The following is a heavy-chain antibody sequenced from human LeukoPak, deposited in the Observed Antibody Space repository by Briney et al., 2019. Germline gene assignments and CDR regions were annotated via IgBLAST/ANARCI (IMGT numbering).Heavy chain of an antibody. CDR2: INWNGGST. D-gene: IGHD6-13*01. Sequence: GGSLRLSCAASGFTFDDYGMSWVRQAPGKGLEWVSGINWNGGSTGYADSVKGRFTISRDNAKNSLYLQMNSLRAEDTALYYCARVSHSSSWYQGEVPFDYRGQGTLVTVSS. CDR1: GFTFDDYG. J-gene: IGHJ4*02. CDR3: ARVSHSSSWYQGEVPFDY. V-gene: IGHV3-20*04.